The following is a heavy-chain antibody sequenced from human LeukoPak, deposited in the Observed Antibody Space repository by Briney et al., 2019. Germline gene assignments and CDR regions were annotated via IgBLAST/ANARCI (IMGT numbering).Heavy chain of an antibody. CDR3: VTFAQDWGTFHY. D-gene: IGHD3-16*01. CDR2: INPNSGDT. J-gene: IGHJ4*02. V-gene: IGHV1-2*02. CDR1: GYTFTAYY. Sequence: GSVKVSCKTSGYTFTAYYMHWVRQAPGQGLEWMGWINPNSGDTNYVKKFQGRVTMTRDTSISAASMELSELKSDDTAVYYCVTFAQDWGTFHYWGQGTLVTVSS.